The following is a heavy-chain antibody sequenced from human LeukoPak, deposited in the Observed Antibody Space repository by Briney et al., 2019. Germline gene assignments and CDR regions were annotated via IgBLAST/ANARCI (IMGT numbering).Heavy chain of an antibody. V-gene: IGHV4-38-2*02. CDR1: GYSISSGYY. Sequence: SETLSLTCTVSGYSISSGYYWGWLRQPPGKGLEGIGIIYHSGSTYYNPSLKSRVTMSVDTSKNQCSLKLSSVTAADTAVYYCAGIYSSSWYVYYYYYMDVWGKGTTVTVSS. J-gene: IGHJ6*03. CDR3: AGIYSSSWYVYYYYYMDV. CDR2: IYHSGST. D-gene: IGHD6-13*01.